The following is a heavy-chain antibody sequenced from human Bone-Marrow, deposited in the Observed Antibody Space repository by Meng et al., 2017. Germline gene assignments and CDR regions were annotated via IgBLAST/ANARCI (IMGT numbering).Heavy chain of an antibody. V-gene: IGHV4-30-4*08. CDR2: MHYNGIT. CDR3: ARYCSSTSCHNWFDP. J-gene: IGHJ5*02. Sequence: QVQLQESGPGLVKPSKTLSLTCTVSGSSISNDENYWSWIRQSPGEGLEWIGYMHYNGITYYNPSLRSRATMLVDTSKNEFSLKLSSVTAADTAVYYCARYCSSTSCHNWFDPWGQGILVTVSS. CDR1: GSSISNDENY. D-gene: IGHD2-2*02.